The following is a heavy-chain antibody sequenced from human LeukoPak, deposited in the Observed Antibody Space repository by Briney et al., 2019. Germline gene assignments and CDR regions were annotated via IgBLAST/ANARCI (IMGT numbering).Heavy chain of an antibody. Sequence: GGSLRLSCAASGFTFDDYAMHWVRQAPGKGLEWVSVIYSGGSTYYADSVKGRFTISRDNSKNTLYLQMNSLRAEDTAVYYCARDWYYYDSSGYYEYYFDYWGQGTLVTVSS. CDR3: ARDWYYYDSSGYYEYYFDY. D-gene: IGHD3-22*01. CDR2: IYSGGST. J-gene: IGHJ4*02. CDR1: GFTFDDYA. V-gene: IGHV3-53*01.